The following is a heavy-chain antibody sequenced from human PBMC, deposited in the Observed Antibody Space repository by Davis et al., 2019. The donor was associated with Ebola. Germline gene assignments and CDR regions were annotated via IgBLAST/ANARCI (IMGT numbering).Heavy chain of an antibody. Sequence: ASVKVSCKASGYTFTSYYMHWVRQAPGQGLEWMGIINPSGGSTSYAQKFQGRVTMTRDTSTSTVYMELSSLRSEDTAVYYCARDRSFGSSSGGGGYWGQGTLVTVSS. CDR2: INPSGGST. V-gene: IGHV1-46*01. CDR1: GYTFTSYY. D-gene: IGHD6-6*01. CDR3: ARDRSFGSSSGGGGY. J-gene: IGHJ4*02.